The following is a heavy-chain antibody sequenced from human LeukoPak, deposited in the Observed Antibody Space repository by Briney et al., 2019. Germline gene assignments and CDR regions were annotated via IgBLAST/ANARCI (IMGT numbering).Heavy chain of an antibody. Sequence: PSETLSLTCTVSGGSISSGSYYWSWIRQPAGKGLEWIGRIYSSGSTNYNPSLKSRVTISLDTSKNQCSLKLSSVTAADPAVYYCARRLMTTVVNYHRPLDYWGQGTLVTVSS. CDR1: GGSISSGSYY. V-gene: IGHV4-61*02. D-gene: IGHD4-23*01. CDR3: ARRLMTTVVNYHRPLDY. CDR2: IYSSGST. J-gene: IGHJ4*02.